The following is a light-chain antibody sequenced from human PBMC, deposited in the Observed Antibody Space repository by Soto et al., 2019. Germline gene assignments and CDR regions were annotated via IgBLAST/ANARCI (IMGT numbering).Light chain of an antibody. J-gene: IGKJ4*01. CDR2: DAS. V-gene: IGKV3-11*01. CDR3: QHRSNWPSVA. CDR1: QSVSSF. Sequence: EIVLTQSPATLSLSPGERATLSCRASQSVSSFLAWYQQKPGQAPRLLIYDASNKATGIPARFSGSGSGTDFTLTINSLQPEDFGVYYCQHRSNWPSVAFGGGTKVDIK.